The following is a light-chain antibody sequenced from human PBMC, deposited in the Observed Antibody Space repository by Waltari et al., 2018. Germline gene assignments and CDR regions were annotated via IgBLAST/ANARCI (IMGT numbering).Light chain of an antibody. CDR2: DNN. V-gene: IGLV1-51*01. CDR3: GGWDTSLNVLYL. Sequence: QSVLTQPPSMSGDPGQRVTIPCTGSNSNIGTYHVYWYQQFPGTAPKLLIFDNNKRLSGVSDRFSGSKSGVSASLTITGLQPGDEADYYCGGWDTSLNVLYLFGGGTRLTVL. CDR1: NSNIGTYH. J-gene: IGLJ2*01.